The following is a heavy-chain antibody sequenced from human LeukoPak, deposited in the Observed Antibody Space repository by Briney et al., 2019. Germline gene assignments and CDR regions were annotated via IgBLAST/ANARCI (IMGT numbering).Heavy chain of an antibody. V-gene: IGHV3-23*01. J-gene: IGHJ4*02. CDR3: ARTGGSQGGNY. D-gene: IGHD1-26*01. Sequence: GGSLRLSCAASGFTFSSYAMSWVRPAPGKGLEWVSAISGSPGSTYYADSVKGRFTISRDNSKNTLYLQMNSLRAEDTAVYYYARTGGSQGGNYWGQGTLVTVSS. CDR1: GFTFSSYA. CDR2: ISGSPGST.